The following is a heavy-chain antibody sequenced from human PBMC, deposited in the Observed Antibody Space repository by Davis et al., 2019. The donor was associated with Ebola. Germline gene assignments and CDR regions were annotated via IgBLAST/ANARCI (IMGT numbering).Heavy chain of an antibody. CDR3: AKDLLTPPFIHAYSYYYYGMDV. V-gene: IGHV3-30*18. CDR1: GFTFSSYG. CDR2: ISYDGSNK. J-gene: IGHJ6*02. D-gene: IGHD2-2*01. Sequence: GESLKISCAASGFTFSSYGMHWVRQAPGKGLEWVAVISYDGSNKYYADSVKGRFTISRDNSKNTLYLQMNSLRAEDTAVYYCAKDLLTPPFIHAYSYYYYGMDVWGQGTTVTVSS.